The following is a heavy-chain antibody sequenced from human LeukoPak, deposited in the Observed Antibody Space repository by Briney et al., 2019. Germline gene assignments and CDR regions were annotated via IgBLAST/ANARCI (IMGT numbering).Heavy chain of an antibody. CDR3: ARGESSGWLDF. CDR2: IYHTGST. D-gene: IGHD6-19*01. J-gene: IGHJ4*02. V-gene: IGHV4-4*02. CDR1: GGFISNSHW. Sequence: SGTLSLTCAVSGGFISNSHWWSWVRQPPGKGLEWIAEIYHTGSTNYNPALKSRVTISVDRSKNQFSLRLNSVTAADTAVYYCARGESSGWLDFWGQGALVTVSS.